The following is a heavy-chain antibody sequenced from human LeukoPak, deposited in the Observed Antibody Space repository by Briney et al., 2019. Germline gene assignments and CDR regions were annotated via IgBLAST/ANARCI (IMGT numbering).Heavy chain of an antibody. Sequence: GGSLRLSCAASGFTFSSYVMSWVRQAPGKGLEWVSTITAGGGSTNYADSVKGRFTISRDNSENTLYLQMNSLRAEDTAVYYCAKRLAYTSSWYYFDNWGQGTLVTVSS. D-gene: IGHD6-13*01. CDR2: ITAGGGST. V-gene: IGHV3-23*01. CDR1: GFTFSSYV. CDR3: AKRLAYTSSWYYFDN. J-gene: IGHJ4*02.